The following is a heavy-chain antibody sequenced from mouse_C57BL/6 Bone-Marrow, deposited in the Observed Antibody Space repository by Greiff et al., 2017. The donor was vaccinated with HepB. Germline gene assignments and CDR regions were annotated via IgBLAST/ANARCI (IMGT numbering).Heavy chain of an antibody. Sequence: QVQLQQPGAELVMPGASVKLSCKASGYTFTSYWMHWVKQRPGQGLEWIGEIDPSDSYTNYNQKFKGKSTLTVDKSSSTAYMQLSSLTSEDSAVYYCARSRLPWYFDVWGTGTTVTVSS. V-gene: IGHV1-69*01. J-gene: IGHJ1*03. CDR2: IDPSDSYT. D-gene: IGHD2-4*01. CDR1: GYTFTSYW. CDR3: ARSRLPWYFDV.